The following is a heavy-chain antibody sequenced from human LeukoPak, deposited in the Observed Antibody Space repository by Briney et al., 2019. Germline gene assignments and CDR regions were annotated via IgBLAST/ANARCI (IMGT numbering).Heavy chain of an antibody. D-gene: IGHD2-15*01. V-gene: IGHV3-7*01. CDR1: GFMFSNYW. CDR2: IKPDGSDK. Sequence: GGSLRLSCIASGFMFSNYWVAWVRQVPGKGLEWLANIKPDGSDKYYVDSVKGRFTISRDNAKNSLYLQMSSLGAEDTAVYYCARRDTPSKWYYYIDVWGKGTTVRVSS. J-gene: IGHJ6*03. CDR3: ARRDTPSKWYYYIDV.